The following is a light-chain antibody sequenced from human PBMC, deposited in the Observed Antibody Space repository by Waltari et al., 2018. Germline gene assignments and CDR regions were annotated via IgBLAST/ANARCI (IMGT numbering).Light chain of an antibody. CDR1: KSIGKY. CDR3: QESYSSPRGA. CDR2: AAS. Sequence: EIQMTQSPSSLAASVGDRVTITCRASKSIGKYLNWVVQKAGKAPKLLIYAASSLQMGVSSRFTGSGSETDFTLTISGLQPDDFATYYCQESYSSPRGAFGQGTKLEIK. V-gene: IGKV1-39*01. J-gene: IGKJ2*01.